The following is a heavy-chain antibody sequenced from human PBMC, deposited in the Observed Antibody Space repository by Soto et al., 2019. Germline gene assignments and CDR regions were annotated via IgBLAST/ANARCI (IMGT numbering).Heavy chain of an antibody. J-gene: IGHJ4*02. CDR1: GGSISSNSYY. CDR3: ARLAYDNYDHHDY. CDR2: IYYSGST. V-gene: IGHV4-39*01. Sequence: QLQLQESGPGLVKPSETLSLTCTVSGGSISSNSYYWVWVRQPPGKGLDWIGSIYYSGSTYYNPSLKSRITISVDTSKNQFSLNLSSVTAADSAVYYCARLAYDNYDHHDYWGQGTLVTVSS. D-gene: IGHD3-3*01.